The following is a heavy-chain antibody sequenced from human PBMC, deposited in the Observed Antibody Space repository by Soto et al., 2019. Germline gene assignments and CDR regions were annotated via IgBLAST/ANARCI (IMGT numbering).Heavy chain of an antibody. J-gene: IGHJ4*02. V-gene: IGHV1-69*06. D-gene: IGHD3-22*01. CDR3: ARSSSAYYYDSSGYYFDY. CDR2: IIPIFGTA. Sequence: QVQLVQSGAEVKKPGSSVKVSCKASGGTFSSYAISWVRQAPGQGLEWMGGIIPIFGTANYAQKFQGRVTITADKSTRTAYMELSSLRSEDTAVYYCARSSSAYYYDSSGYYFDYWGQGTLVTVSS. CDR1: GGTFSSYA.